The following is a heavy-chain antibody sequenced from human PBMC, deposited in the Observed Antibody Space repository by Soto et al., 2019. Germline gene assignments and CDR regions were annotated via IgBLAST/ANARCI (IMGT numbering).Heavy chain of an antibody. D-gene: IGHD3-9*01. V-gene: IGHV3-23*04. CDR3: AKGPEYDILTGCDF. CDR2: ISGGGSST. Sequence: EVQLVESGGGFVQPGESLRLSCAASGFTFSLSAMSWVRQAPGRGLEWVSSISGGGSSTDYAESVKGRFTISRDNSKNTVHLQMNSLRAEDTAVYYCAKGPEYDILTGCDFWGQCALVTVSS. J-gene: IGHJ4*02. CDR1: GFTFSLSA.